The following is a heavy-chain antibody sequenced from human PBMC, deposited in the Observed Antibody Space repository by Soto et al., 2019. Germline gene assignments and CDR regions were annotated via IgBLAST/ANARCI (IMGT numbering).Heavy chain of an antibody. D-gene: IGHD2-2*03. CDR1: GFTFSIYS. CDR3: ARDLMLDIVVVPAAKHYYYYGMDV. CDR2: ISSSSSYI. V-gene: IGHV3-21*01. Sequence: GSLSLSCSASGFTFSIYSMNWVLQAPGKGLDWVSSISSSSSYIYYADSVKGRFTISRDNAKNSLYLQMNSLRAEDTAVYYCARDLMLDIVVVPAAKHYYYYGMDVWGQGTTVTVSS. J-gene: IGHJ6*02.